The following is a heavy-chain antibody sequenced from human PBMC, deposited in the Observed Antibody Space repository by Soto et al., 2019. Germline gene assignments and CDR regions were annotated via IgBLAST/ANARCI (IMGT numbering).Heavy chain of an antibody. CDR2: TDPSDSQT. CDR3: ARQRCSSTSCYTFWFDP. V-gene: IGHV5-10-1*01. CDR1: GYSFAGYW. J-gene: IGHJ5*02. D-gene: IGHD2-2*02. Sequence: PGESLKISCKGSGYSFAGYWITWVRQKPGKGLEWMGRTDPSDSQTYYSPSFRGHVTISVTKSITTVFLQWSSLRASDTAMYYCARQRCSSTSCYTFWFDPWGQGTLVTVSS.